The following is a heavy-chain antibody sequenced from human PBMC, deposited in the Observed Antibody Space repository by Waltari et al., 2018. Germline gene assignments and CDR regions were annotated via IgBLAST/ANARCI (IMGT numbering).Heavy chain of an antibody. CDR3: ARHPRFLEWTLYAFDI. D-gene: IGHD3-3*01. V-gene: IGHV4-39*01. J-gene: IGHJ3*02. Sequence: QLQLQESGPGLVEPSETLSLTCTASGDSISNNNYYWGWIRQPRGTGLQWIGSIHYIGDTYYSSSLKSRVIISVDTSNNQFSLRLTSVTAADTAVYYCARHPRFLEWTLYAFDIWGQGTMVTVSS. CDR2: IHYIGDT. CDR1: GDSISNNNYY.